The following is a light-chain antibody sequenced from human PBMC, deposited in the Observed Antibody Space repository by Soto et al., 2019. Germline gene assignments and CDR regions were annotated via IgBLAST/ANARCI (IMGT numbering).Light chain of an antibody. CDR2: RNN. V-gene: IGLV1-47*01. CDR1: SSNIGTNY. CDR3: VAWGDFWV. Sequence: QSVLTQPTSASGTPGQRVTISCSGNSSNIGTNYVFWYQQFPGTAPKLLIYRNNQRPSGVPERFSGSKSGTSASLAISGLRSEDEADYYCVAWGDFWVFGGGTKLTVL. J-gene: IGLJ3*02.